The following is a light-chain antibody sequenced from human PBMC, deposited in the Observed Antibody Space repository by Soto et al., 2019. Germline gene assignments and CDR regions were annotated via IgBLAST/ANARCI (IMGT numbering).Light chain of an antibody. Sequence: EIVMTQSPATLSVSPGEGVTLSCRASESVRSKVAWYQQKPGQAPRLLIYGSSTRATGIPDRFRGSGSGTDFTLTISRLEPEDIAVYYCQRYGGFGQGTKVDI. CDR3: QRYGG. V-gene: IGKV3-15*01. J-gene: IGKJ1*01. CDR1: ESVRSK. CDR2: GSS.